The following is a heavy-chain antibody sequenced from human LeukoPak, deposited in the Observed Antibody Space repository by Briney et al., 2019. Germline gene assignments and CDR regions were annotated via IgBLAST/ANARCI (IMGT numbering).Heavy chain of an antibody. J-gene: IGHJ5*02. CDR1: GYTFTGYN. D-gene: IGHD3-10*01. CDR2: INPNSGGT. CDR3: ARARITMVRGVAGLKNWFDP. V-gene: IGHV1-2*02. Sequence: ASVKVSCKASGYTFTGYNIHWVRQAPGQGLEWMGWINPNSGGTNYAQKFQGRVTMTRDTSISTAYMELSRLRSDDTAVYYCARARITMVRGVAGLKNWFDPWGQGTLVTVSS.